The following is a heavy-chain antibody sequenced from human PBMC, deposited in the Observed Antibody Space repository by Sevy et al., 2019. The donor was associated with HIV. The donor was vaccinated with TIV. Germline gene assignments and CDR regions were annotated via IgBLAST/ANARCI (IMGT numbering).Heavy chain of an antibody. D-gene: IGHD6-19*01. CDR1: GFTFGDYA. J-gene: IGHJ4*02. Sequence: GGSLRLSCTASGFTFGDYAMSWVRQAPGKGLEWVGFIRSKAYGGTTEYAASVKGRFTISRDDSKSIAYLQMNSLKTEGTAVYCCTSTVVGIAVAGAGLLDYWGQGTLVTVSS. CDR2: IRSKAYGGTT. CDR3: TSTVVGIAVAGAGLLDY. V-gene: IGHV3-49*04.